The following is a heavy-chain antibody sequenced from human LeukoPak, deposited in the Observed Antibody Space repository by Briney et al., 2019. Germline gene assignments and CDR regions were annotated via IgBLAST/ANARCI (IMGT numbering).Heavy chain of an antibody. CDR1: GFTFSNNG. J-gene: IGHJ4*02. D-gene: IGHD1-26*01. V-gene: IGHV3-15*01. Sequence: PGGSLRLSCAASGFTFSNNGMNWVRQAPGKGLEWVGRIKSKTDGGTTDYAAPVKGRFTISRDDSKNTLYLQMNSLKTEDTAVYYCTTDVAGLNTGIVGATPWRTDLLDYWGQGTLVTVSS. CDR2: IKSKTDGGTT. CDR3: TTDVAGLNTGIVGATPWRTDLLDY.